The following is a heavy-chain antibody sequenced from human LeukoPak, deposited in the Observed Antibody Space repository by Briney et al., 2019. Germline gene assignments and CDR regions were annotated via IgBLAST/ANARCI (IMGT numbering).Heavy chain of an antibody. D-gene: IGHD2-15*01. J-gene: IGHJ4*02. CDR3: AQTRFISPRYCFDY. CDR2: IGNSGTST. V-gene: IGHV3-23*01. Sequence: MXWXRXAPXXGLEWVSGIGNSGTSTYYADSVKGRLTISRDNSKDTLFLQMNSLRAEDTAVYFCAQTRFISPRYCFDYWGQGTLVTVSS.